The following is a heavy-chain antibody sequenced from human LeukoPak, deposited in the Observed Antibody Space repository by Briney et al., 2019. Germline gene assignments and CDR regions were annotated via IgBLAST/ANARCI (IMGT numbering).Heavy chain of an antibody. CDR3: ARGGGLDV. Sequence: PGGSLTLSCAPSGFTFSSHWMSWVRHAPGKGLEWVASINHNGNVNYYVDSVKGRVTISRDNAKNTLYLQMTNLRAEDTAVYFCARGGGLDVWGQGATVTVSS. J-gene: IGHJ6*02. CDR2: INHNGNVN. CDR1: GFTFSSHW. V-gene: IGHV3-7*03. D-gene: IGHD3-16*01.